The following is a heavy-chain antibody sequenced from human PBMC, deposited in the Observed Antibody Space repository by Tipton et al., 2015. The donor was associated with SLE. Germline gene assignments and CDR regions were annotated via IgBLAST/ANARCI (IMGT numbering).Heavy chain of an antibody. CDR2: IGTSGST. J-gene: IGHJ4*02. CDR3: ARDHPMPGPSDY. CDR1: GGSISNYY. V-gene: IGHV4-4*07. D-gene: IGHD2-2*01. Sequence: TLSLTCTVSGGSISNYYWTWIRQPAGKGLEWIGRIGTSGSTNYNPSLKSRVTMSVDTSKNQFSLMLSSVTAADTAVYYCARDHPMPGPSDYWGAGTRVSVFS.